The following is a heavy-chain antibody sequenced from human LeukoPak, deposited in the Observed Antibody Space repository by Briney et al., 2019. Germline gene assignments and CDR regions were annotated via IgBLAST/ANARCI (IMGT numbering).Heavy chain of an antibody. CDR2: IYPGDSDT. Sequence: GESLKISCNGSGYIFTSYWIGWVRQMPGKGLEWMGIIYPGDSDTRYSPSFQGQVTISADKSISTAYLQWSSLKASDTAMYYCARQRYSYGLGGDYWGQGTLVTVSS. D-gene: IGHD5-18*01. CDR3: ARQRYSYGLGGDY. J-gene: IGHJ4*02. CDR1: GYIFTSYW. V-gene: IGHV5-51*01.